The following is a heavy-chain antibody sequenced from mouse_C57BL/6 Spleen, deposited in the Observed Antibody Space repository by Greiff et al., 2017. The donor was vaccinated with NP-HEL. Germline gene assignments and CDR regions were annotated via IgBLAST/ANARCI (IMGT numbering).Heavy chain of an antibody. CDR1: GYTFTSYW. J-gene: IGHJ3*01. D-gene: IGHD2-4*01. CDR2: IDPSDSYT. V-gene: IGHV1-59*01. CDR3: ARQGNYEYDRGLAY. Sequence: VQLQQPGAELVRPGTSVKLSCKASGYTFTSYWMHWVKQRPGQGLEWIGVIDPSDSYTNYNQKFKGKATLTVDTSSSTAYMQLSSLTSEDSAVYYCARQGNYEYDRGLAYWGQGTLVTVSA.